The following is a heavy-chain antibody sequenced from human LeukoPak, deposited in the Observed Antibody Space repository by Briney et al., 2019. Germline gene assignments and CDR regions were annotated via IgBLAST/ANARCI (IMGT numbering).Heavy chain of an antibody. D-gene: IGHD3-16*01. Sequence: PPETLSLTCTDPGDSLSTYYRSWIRPPPGKGLEWIGYIQYGGSTTYNTPLRRRVNSSADTSKNQSSLKLSSATGAVTAVLFCSRRAMNSVMFDYWGQGTLGTVSS. V-gene: IGHV4-59*08. CDR3: SRRAMNSVMFDY. J-gene: IGHJ4*02. CDR1: GDSLSTYY. CDR2: IQYGGST.